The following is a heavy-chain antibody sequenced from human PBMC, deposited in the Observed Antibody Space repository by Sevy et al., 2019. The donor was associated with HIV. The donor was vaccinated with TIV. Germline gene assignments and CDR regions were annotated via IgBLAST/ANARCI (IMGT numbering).Heavy chain of an antibody. CDR2: IWYDGSSK. Sequence: GGSLRLSCAASGFTFSSYGMHWVRQAPGKGLEWVALIWYDGSSKYYADSVKGRFTLSRDNSKNTLYLQMNSLRAEDTAVYYCARSERISDAFDIWGQGTMVTVSS. J-gene: IGHJ3*02. CDR3: ARSERISDAFDI. CDR1: GFTFSSYG. V-gene: IGHV3-33*01. D-gene: IGHD3-3*01.